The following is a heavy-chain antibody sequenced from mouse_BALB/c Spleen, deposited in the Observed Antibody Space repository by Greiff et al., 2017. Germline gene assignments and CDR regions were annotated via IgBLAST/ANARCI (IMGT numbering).Heavy chain of an antibody. CDR3: AREEYGNPYAMDY. D-gene: IGHD2-10*02. J-gene: IGHJ4*01. V-gene: IGHV2-9*02. Sequence: VHLVESGPGLVAPSQSLSITCTVSGFSLTSYGVHWVRQPPGKGLEWLGVIWAGGSTNYNSALMSRLSISKDNSKSQVFLKMNSLQTDDTAMYYCAREEYGNPYAMDYWGQGTSVTVSS. CDR2: IWAGGST. CDR1: GFSLTSYG.